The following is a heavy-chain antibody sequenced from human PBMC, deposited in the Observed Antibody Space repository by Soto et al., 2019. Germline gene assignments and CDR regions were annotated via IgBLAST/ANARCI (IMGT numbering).Heavy chain of an antibody. CDR1: GGSISSYY. CDR2: IYYSGST. D-gene: IGHD2-15*01. CDR3: ARTDRYCSGGSCSPPYYYYGMDV. Sequence: SETLSLTCTVSGGSISSYYWSWIRQPPGKGLEWIGYIYYSGSTNYNPSLKSRVTISVETSKNQFSLKLSSVTAADTALDYCARTDRYCSGGSCSPPYYYYGMDVWGQGTTVTVSS. J-gene: IGHJ6*01. V-gene: IGHV4-59*01.